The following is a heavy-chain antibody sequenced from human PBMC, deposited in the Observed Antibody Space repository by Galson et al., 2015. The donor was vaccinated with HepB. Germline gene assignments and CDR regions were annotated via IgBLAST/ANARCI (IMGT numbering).Heavy chain of an antibody. CDR3: ASEHRGYSYHGLGPYFDY. CDR1: GFNFSSYG. V-gene: IGHV3-33*01. J-gene: IGHJ4*02. CDR2: IWYDGSNK. Sequence: SLRLSCAAPGFNFSSYGMHWVRQAPGKGLEWVAVIWYDGSNKYYADSVKGRFTISRDNSKNTLYLQMNSLRAEDTAVYYCASEHRGYSYHGLGPYFDYWGQGTLVTVSS. D-gene: IGHD5-18*01.